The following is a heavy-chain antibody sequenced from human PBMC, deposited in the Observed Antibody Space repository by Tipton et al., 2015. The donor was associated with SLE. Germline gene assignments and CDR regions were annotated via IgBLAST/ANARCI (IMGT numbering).Heavy chain of an antibody. J-gene: IGHJ5*02. CDR3: SRGGASSKWLDP. CDR1: GGSVSSSSKY. Sequence: TLSLTCTVSGGSVSSSSKYWAWIRQPPGKGLGWIGSIYYTGTTTYYNSFLKSRVTMSVDTSKNQFSLRLTSVIAADTAVYYCSRGGASSKWLDPWGQGTLVTVSS. V-gene: IGHV4-39*07. CDR2: IYYTGTTT. D-gene: IGHD6-6*01.